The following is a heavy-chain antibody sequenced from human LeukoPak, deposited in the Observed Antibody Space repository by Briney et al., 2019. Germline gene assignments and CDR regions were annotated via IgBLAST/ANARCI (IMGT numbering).Heavy chain of an antibody. CDR1: GFPLSNYW. Sequence: PGGSLRLSCAASGFPLSNYWMHWVRHTPGKGLVWVSRINPDGTTTSYADSVKGRFTISRDNSKNTLYLQMNSLRAEDTAVYYCAKVGRITGTTAYYYYMDVWGKGTTVTVSS. D-gene: IGHD1-7*01. CDR3: AKVGRITGTTAYYYYMDV. CDR2: INPDGTTT. J-gene: IGHJ6*03. V-gene: IGHV3-74*01.